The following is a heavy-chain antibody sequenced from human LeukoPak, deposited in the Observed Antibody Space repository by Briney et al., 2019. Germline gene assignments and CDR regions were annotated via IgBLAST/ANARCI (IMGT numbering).Heavy chain of an antibody. J-gene: IGHJ4*02. D-gene: IGHD5-18*01. Sequence: PGGSLRLSCAASGFTFSSFWMSWVRQAPGKGLEWVSLITASGGNTFYADSVKGRFTISRDNSKNTLYLQMNSLRAEDTAVYYCAKDRKYSYGTGFDYWGQGTLVTVSS. V-gene: IGHV3-23*01. CDR3: AKDRKYSYGTGFDY. CDR2: ITASGGNT. CDR1: GFTFSSFW.